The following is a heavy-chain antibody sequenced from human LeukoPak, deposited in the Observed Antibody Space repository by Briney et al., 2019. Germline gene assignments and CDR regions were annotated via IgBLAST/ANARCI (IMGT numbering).Heavy chain of an antibody. CDR2: IIPIFGTA. V-gene: IGHV1-69*13. J-gene: IGHJ6*02. CDR3: ASAPGTSPLMSYGMDV. D-gene: IGHD1-1*01. CDR1: GGTFISYA. Sequence: SVKVSCKASGGTFISYAISWVRQAPGQGLEWMGGIIPIFGTANYAQKFQGRVTITADESTSTAYMELSSLRSEETAVYYCASAPGTSPLMSYGMDVWGERTTLTVSS.